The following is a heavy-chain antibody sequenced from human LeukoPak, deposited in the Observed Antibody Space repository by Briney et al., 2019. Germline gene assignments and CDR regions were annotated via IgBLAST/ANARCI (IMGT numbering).Heavy chain of an antibody. CDR2: IYTSGST. CDR3: AREGYCSSTSCYTFFYGDGDYFDY. J-gene: IGHJ4*02. D-gene: IGHD2-2*02. CDR1: GGSISSGSYY. Sequence: SETLSLTCTVSGGSISSGSYYWSWIRQPAGKGLEWIGRIYTSGSTNYNPSLKSRVTISVDTSKNQFSLKLSSVTAADTAVYYCAREGYCSSTSCYTFFYGDGDYFDYWGQGTLVTVSS. V-gene: IGHV4-61*02.